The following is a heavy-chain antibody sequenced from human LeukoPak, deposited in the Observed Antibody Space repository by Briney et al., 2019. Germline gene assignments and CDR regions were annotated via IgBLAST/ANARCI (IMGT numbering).Heavy chain of an antibody. CDR3: ARSSGLGDYYDSSGYYY. CDR1: GYTFINYG. V-gene: IGHV1-18*01. J-gene: IGHJ4*02. Sequence: ASVKVSCKASGYTFINYGISWVRQAPGQGLEWMGWIGAYNGNTNYAQKLQGRVTMTTDTSTTTAYMELRSLRSDDTAVYYCARSSGLGDYYDSSGYYYWGQGTLVTVSS. CDR2: IGAYNGNT. D-gene: IGHD3-22*01.